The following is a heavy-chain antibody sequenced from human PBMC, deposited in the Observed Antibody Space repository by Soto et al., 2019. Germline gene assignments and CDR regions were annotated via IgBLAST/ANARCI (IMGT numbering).Heavy chain of an antibody. V-gene: IGHV1-69*12. CDR2: IIPIFGTA. Sequence: QVQLVQSGAEVKKPGSSVKVSCKASGGTFSSYAISWVRQAPGQGLEWMGGIIPIFGTADYAQKCQGRVAITADASTSTAYMELSSLRSEDTAVYYCASAWGPYYSSGMDVWGQGTTVTVSS. D-gene: IGHD3-16*01. J-gene: IGHJ6*02. CDR1: GGTFSSYA. CDR3: ASAWGPYYSSGMDV.